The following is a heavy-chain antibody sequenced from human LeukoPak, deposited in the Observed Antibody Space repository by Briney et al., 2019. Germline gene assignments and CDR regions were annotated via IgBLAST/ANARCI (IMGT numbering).Heavy chain of an antibody. D-gene: IGHD1-26*01. CDR2: INTDGSST. CDR3: ARVLRTLVGATHRAEYFQH. Sequence: GGSLRLSCAASGFTFSSYWMHWVRQAPGKGLVWVSRINTDGSSTSYADSVKGRFTISRDNSKNTLYLQMNSLRAEDTAVYYCARVLRTLVGATHRAEYFQHWGQGTLVTVSS. CDR1: GFTFSSYW. V-gene: IGHV3-74*01. J-gene: IGHJ1*01.